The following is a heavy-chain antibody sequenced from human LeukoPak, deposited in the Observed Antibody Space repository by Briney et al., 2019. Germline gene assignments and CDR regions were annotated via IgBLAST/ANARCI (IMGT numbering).Heavy chain of an antibody. CDR3: AREDSSGWSNTKPPNEIDY. J-gene: IGHJ4*02. V-gene: IGHV7-4-1*02. CDR2: INTNTGNP. CDR1: GYTFASYA. Sequence: ASVKVSCKASGYTFASYAMNWVRQAPGQGREWMGWINTNTGNPTYAQGFTGRFVFSLDTSVSTAYLQISSLKAEDTAVYYCAREDSSGWSNTKPPNEIDYWGQGTLVTVSS. D-gene: IGHD6-19*01.